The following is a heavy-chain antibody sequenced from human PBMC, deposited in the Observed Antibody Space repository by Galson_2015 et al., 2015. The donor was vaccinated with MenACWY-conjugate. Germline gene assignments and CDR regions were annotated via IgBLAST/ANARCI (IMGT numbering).Heavy chain of an antibody. CDR1: GYTFTSYA. CDR2: INAVNGNT. CDR3: AREKMVRGVIIGY. J-gene: IGHJ4*02. V-gene: IGHV1-3*01. D-gene: IGHD3-10*01. Sequence: SVKVSCKASGYTFTSYAMHWVRQAPGQRLEWMGWINAVNGNTKYSQKFQGRVTITRDTSASTAYMELSSLRSEDTAVYYCAREKMVRGVIIGYWGQGTLVTVSS.